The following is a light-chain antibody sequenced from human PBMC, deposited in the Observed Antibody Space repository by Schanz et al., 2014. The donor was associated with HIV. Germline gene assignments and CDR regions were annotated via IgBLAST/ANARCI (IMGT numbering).Light chain of an antibody. J-gene: IGLJ3*02. CDR2: DSD. V-gene: IGLV1-51*01. Sequence: QSVLTQPPSVSGAPGQRVTVSCTGSSSNIGAGYDVHWYLQLPGSAPKLLIYDSDKRPSGIPDRVSGSKSATSATLAITGLQSGDEADYYCGTWDSSLRAVVFGAGTKLTVL. CDR3: GTWDSSLRAVV. CDR1: SSNIGAGYD.